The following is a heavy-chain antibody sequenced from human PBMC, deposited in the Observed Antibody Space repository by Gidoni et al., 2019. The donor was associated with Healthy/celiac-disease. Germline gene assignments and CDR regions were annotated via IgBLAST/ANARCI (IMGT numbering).Heavy chain of an antibody. CDR1: GFSLSNARMG. CDR3: ARIGVVPAAIYYYYYYMDV. V-gene: IGHV2-26*01. Sequence: QVTLKESGPVLVKPTETLTLTCTVSGFSLSNARMGVSWIRQPPGKALEWLAHIFSNDEKSYSTSLKSRLTISKDTSKSQVVLTMTNMDPVDTATYYCARIGVVPAAIYYYYYYMDVWGKGTTVTVSS. CDR2: IFSNDEK. J-gene: IGHJ6*03. D-gene: IGHD2-2*01.